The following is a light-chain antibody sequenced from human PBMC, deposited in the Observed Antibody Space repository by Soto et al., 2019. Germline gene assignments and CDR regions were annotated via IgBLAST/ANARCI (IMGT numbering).Light chain of an antibody. CDR3: QQYSKWPRT. CDR1: QSISTI. Sequence: EIVMTQSPATLSVSPGERATLSCRASQSISTILALYQQRPGQAPRLLMYGASTRAAGIPARFSGSGSGTEFTLTISSLQSEDFAVYYCQQYSKWPRTFGQGTKLEIK. CDR2: GAS. J-gene: IGKJ2*01. V-gene: IGKV3-15*01.